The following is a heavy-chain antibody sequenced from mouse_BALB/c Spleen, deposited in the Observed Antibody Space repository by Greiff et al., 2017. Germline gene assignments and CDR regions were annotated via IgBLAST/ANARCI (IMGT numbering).Heavy chain of an antibody. J-gene: IGHJ1*01. V-gene: IGHV3-2*02. D-gene: IGHD1-1*01. Sequence: EVKLQESGPGLVKPSQSLSLTCTVTGYSITSDYAWNWIRQFPGNKLEWMGYISYSGSTSYNPSLKSRISITRDTSKNQFFLQLNSVTTEDTATYYCARGGIYYGSRGGYFDVWGAGTTVTVSS. CDR2: ISYSGST. CDR1: GYSITSDYA. CDR3: ARGGIYYGSRGGYFDV.